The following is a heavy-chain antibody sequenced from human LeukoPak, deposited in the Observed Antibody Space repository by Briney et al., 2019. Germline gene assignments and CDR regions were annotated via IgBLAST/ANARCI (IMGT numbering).Heavy chain of an antibody. V-gene: IGHV3-20*04. J-gene: IGHJ4*02. CDR1: GFTFEDHA. CDR2: IDWNGGSA. D-gene: IGHD6-13*01. CDR3: ARSLPYGTTWYGRSDF. Sequence: PGGSLRLSCAASGFTFEDHAMSWVRQTPGKGLEWVSDIDWNGGSAAYADSVKGRFTISRDNAKNSLYLQMNSLRVADTAIYYCARSLPYGTTWYGRSDFWGQGTLVTVSS.